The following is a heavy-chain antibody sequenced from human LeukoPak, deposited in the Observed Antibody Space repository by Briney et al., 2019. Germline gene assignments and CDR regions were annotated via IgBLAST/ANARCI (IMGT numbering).Heavy chain of an antibody. D-gene: IGHD1-26*01. J-gene: IGHJ6*02. Sequence: SAKVSCKASGDTFSSYTISWVRQAPGQGLEWMGGIILVSGTPNHAQKFQGRVTITADESTSTVYMELRSLRSDDTAVYYCAREKWESPFYYFGMDVWGQGTTVTVSS. CDR2: IILVSGTP. CDR3: AREKWESPFYYFGMDV. CDR1: GDTFSSYT. V-gene: IGHV1-69*13.